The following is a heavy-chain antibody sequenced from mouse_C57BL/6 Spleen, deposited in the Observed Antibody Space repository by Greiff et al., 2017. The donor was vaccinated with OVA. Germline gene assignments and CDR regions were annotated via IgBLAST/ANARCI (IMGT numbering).Heavy chain of an antibody. D-gene: IGHD1-3*01. CDR1: GYTFTSYW. CDR2: IDPSDSYT. Sequence: QVQLQQPGAELVRPGTSVKLSCKASGYTFTSYWMHWVKQRPGQGLEWIGVIDPSDSYTNYNQKFKGKATLTVDTSSSTAYMQLSSLTSEDSAVYYCAREVGHAMDYWGQGTSVTVSS. V-gene: IGHV1-59*01. CDR3: AREVGHAMDY. J-gene: IGHJ4*01.